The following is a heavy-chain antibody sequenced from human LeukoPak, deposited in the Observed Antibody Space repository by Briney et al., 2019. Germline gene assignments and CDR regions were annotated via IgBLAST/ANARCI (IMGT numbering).Heavy chain of an antibody. CDR3: AREGVPGATAHHYDY. D-gene: IGHD1-26*01. CDR2: INQDGSAK. J-gene: IGHJ4*02. V-gene: IGHV3-7*01. Sequence: GALRLSCAVTGFTFDTYWMSWVRQVPGKGLEWVANINQDGSAKYYVDSVKDRFTISRDNAKNSLYLQMNSLRAEDTGVYYCAREGVPGATAHHYDYWGQGSLVTVSS. CDR1: GFTFDTYW.